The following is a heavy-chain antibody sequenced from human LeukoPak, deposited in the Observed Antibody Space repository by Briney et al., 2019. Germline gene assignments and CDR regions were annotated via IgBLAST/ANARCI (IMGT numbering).Heavy chain of an antibody. CDR1: GFTFSTYG. J-gene: IGHJ6*02. CDR2: ISYDGNNK. V-gene: IGHV3-30*18. CDR3: AKTDV. Sequence: GGSLRLSCAASGFTFSTYGMHWVRQAPGKGLEWVAVISYDGNNKYYADSVKGRFTISRDDSKNTLYLQMNSLRAEDTAVYYCAKTDVWGQGTTVTVSS.